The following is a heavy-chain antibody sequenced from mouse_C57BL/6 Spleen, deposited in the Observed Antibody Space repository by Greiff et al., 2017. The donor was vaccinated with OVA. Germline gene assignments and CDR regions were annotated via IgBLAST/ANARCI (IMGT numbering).Heavy chain of an antibody. CDR1: GYSITSGYD. CDR3: ARADYYGSSYDAMDY. D-gene: IGHD1-1*01. J-gene: IGHJ4*01. Sequence: EVKLVESGPGMVKPSQSLSLTCTVTGYSITSGYDWHWIRHFPGNKLEWMGYISYSGSTNYNPSLKSRISITHDTSKNHFFLKLNSVTTEDTATYYCARADYYGSSYDAMDYWGQGTSVTVSS. V-gene: IGHV3-1*01. CDR2: ISYSGST.